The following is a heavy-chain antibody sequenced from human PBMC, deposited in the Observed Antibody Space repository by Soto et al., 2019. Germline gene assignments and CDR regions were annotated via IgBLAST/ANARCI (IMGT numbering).Heavy chain of an antibody. V-gene: IGHV4-39*01. CDR3: ARHRSIDYYFPGRFVP. D-gene: IGHD2-21*01. CDR2: IYYSGST. Sequence: SETLSLTCTVSGGSISSSSYYWGWIRQPPGKGLEWIGSIYYSGSTYYNPSLKSRVTISVDTSKNQFSLKLSSVTAADTAVYYCARHRSIDYYFPGRFVPWGQGTLVTVSS. CDR1: GGSISSSSYY. J-gene: IGHJ5*02.